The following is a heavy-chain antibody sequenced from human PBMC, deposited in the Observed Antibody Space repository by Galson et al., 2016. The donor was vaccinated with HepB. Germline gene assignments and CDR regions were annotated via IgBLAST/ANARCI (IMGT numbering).Heavy chain of an antibody. Sequence: SLRLSCAASGFTFGDYGMHWVRQAPGKGPEWVGVVSFNGKVQYYADSVKGRFTISRDNSKNTLYLQMDSLRLEDTAPYYCAKEPQKYSSGWYYYNWGQGALVTVSS. CDR3: AKEPQKYSSGWYYYN. CDR2: VSFNGKVQ. CDR1: GFTFGDYG. J-gene: IGHJ4*02. D-gene: IGHD6-19*01. V-gene: IGHV3-30*18.